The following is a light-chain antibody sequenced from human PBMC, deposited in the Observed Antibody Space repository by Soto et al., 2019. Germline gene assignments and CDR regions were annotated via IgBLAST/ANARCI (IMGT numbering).Light chain of an antibody. CDR2: AAS. J-gene: IGKJ5*01. CDR1: QSISGY. CDR3: QQGYTTPIT. Sequence: DIQMTKSPSSLSASVGDRVTITCRASQSISGYLNWYQQKPGKAPKLLIYAASSLQSGVPSRFSGSGSGTDFTLTISSLQPEDFATYHCQQGYTTPITFGQGTRLEI. V-gene: IGKV1-39*01.